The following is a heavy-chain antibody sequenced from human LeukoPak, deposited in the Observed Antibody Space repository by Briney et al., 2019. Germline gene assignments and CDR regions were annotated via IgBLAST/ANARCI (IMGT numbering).Heavy chain of an antibody. CDR1: GGSISSYY. D-gene: IGHD5-24*01. CDR3: ARREEMGAFDI. V-gene: IGHV3-21*01. J-gene: IGHJ3*02. CDR2: ISSSSSYI. Sequence: ETLSLTCTVSGGSISSYYWSWIRQPPGKGLEWVSSISSSSSYIYYADSVKGRFTISRDNAKNSLYLQMNSLRAEDTAVYYCARREEMGAFDIWGQGTMVTVSS.